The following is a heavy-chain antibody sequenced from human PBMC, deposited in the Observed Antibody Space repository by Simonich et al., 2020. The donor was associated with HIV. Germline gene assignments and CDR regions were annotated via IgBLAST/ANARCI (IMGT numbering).Heavy chain of an antibody. CDR1: GGSFSGHY. Sequence: QVQLQQWGAGLLKPSETLSLTCAVYGGSFSGHYWTWIRQPPGKGLEWIGELNHCGTSNNNPSLKRRVTISVDTSKNQFSLKLNSVTAADTAVYYCARHFWVGESWGAFDFWGQGTMVTVSS. J-gene: IGHJ3*01. CDR3: ARHFWVGESWGAFDF. V-gene: IGHV4-34*02. CDR2: LNHCGTS. D-gene: IGHD3-10*01.